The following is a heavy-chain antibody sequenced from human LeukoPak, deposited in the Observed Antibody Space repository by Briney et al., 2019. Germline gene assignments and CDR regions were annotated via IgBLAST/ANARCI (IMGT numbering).Heavy chain of an antibody. J-gene: IGHJ6*04. Sequence: SQTLSLTCAISADSVSSNSAAWNWSRQSPARGLEWLGTTYYRSKWYNDYAVSVKSRITTNPDTSKNQFSLQLTSVTPEDTAVYSCAREGQDILTDAHYYGMDVWGKGTTVTVSS. CDR3: AREGQDILTDAHYYGMDV. CDR1: ADSVSSNSAA. D-gene: IGHD3-9*01. CDR2: TYYRSKWYN. V-gene: IGHV6-1*01.